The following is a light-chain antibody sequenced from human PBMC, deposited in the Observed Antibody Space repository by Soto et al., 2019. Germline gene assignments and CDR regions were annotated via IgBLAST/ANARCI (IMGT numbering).Light chain of an antibody. CDR1: QSVRSW. J-gene: IGKJ4*01. V-gene: IGKV1-5*01. CDR3: QQYDNYPLT. Sequence: DIQITQSPATQSASVGGRVTITGRASQSVRSWLAWYQQKPGTAPKLLIFDASRLESGVPSRFSGSASGTEFTLTISSLQPDDFATYYCQQYDNYPLTFGGGTKVDI. CDR2: DAS.